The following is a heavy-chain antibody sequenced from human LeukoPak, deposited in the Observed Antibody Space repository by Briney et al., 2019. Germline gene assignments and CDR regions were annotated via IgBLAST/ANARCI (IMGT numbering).Heavy chain of an antibody. D-gene: IGHD4-17*01. CDR2: INQDGGEK. J-gene: IGHJ4*02. V-gene: IGHV3-7*01. CDR1: GFTFTPYW. CDR3: ARAYTDYAEGGY. Sequence: GGSLRLSCVVSGFTFTPYWMTWVRQAPGKGLEWVSNINQDGGEKYYVDSVRGRFPISRDNAMSSLFLQMNSLRVEDTAVYYCARAYTDYAEGGYWGQGTLVTVSS.